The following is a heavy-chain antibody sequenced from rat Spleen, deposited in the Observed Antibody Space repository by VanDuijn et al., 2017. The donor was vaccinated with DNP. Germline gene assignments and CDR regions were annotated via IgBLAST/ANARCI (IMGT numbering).Heavy chain of an antibody. V-gene: IGHV5S11*01. CDR1: GFKFSSYW. CDR3: ARWGVNYGSNWFAY. CDR2: ISTSGGST. D-gene: IGHD1-6*01. Sequence: EVQLVEPGGGLVQPGRSLKLSCVASGFKFSSYWMFWVRPAATQGLEWVASISTSGGSTYYQDSVKGRVTVSRDVAKSTLYLQMDSLRSEETATYYCARWGVNYGSNWFAYWGQGVMVTVSS. J-gene: IGHJ2*01.